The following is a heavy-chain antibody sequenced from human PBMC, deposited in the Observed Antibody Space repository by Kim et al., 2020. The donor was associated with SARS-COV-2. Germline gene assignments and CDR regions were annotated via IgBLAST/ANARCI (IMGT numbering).Heavy chain of an antibody. CDR1: GLTFNKAW. CDR2: IASQTDGETT. J-gene: IGHJ4*02. Sequence: GGSLRLSCTVSGLTFNKAWMNWVRQTPGKGLEWVGRIASQTDGETTDYVAPVKDRFTISRDDSKNTVYLQMNSLKIEDTAVYFCATSPGYWSAFPFDYWGQGALVIVSS. V-gene: IGHV3-15*04. D-gene: IGHD2-15*01. CDR3: ATSPGYWSAFPFDY.